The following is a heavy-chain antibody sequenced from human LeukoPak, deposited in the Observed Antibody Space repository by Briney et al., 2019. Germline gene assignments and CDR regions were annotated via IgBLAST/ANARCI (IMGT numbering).Heavy chain of an antibody. J-gene: IGHJ4*02. Sequence: PGGSLRLSCAASGFTFDDYGMSLVRQDPGNGLEWDSGINWNGGSTGYANSVKGRFTISRNNTKNSLSLQINSLTAEHTAVYYCAVEIGDTTDHWGQGALVTVSS. CDR3: AVEIGDTTDH. V-gene: IGHV3-20*04. D-gene: IGHD5-18*01. CDR1: GFTFDDYG. CDR2: INWNGGST.